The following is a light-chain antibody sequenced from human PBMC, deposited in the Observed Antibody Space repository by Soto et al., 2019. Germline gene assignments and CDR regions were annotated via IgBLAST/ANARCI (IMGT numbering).Light chain of an antibody. CDR3: AAYGCANTGVV. Sequence: QSALNQPAFVSGSPGPSITISCTGTSRDIGNYKYVTWNKHHPGKASKPMIYEAARRPTGVSYRYSASKSGMTASHTISGLQPEAEADYGCAAYGCANTGVVFGTGTEGTVL. CDR1: SRDIGNYKY. V-gene: IGLV2-14*01. CDR2: EAA. J-gene: IGLJ1*01.